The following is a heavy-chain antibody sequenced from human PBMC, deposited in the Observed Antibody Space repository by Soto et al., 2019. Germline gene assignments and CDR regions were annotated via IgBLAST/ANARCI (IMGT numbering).Heavy chain of an antibody. CDR3: ESDFRFFCAVYYYDSSGSEAFDI. Sequence: ASVKVSCKASGGTFSSYTISWVRQAPGQGLEWMGRIIPSLGIANYAQKFQGRVTITADKSTSTAYMELSSLRSEDMAVYYCESDFRFFCAVYYYDSSGSEAFDIWGQGTMVTVSS. J-gene: IGHJ3*02. CDR2: IIPSLGIA. CDR1: GGTFSSYT. D-gene: IGHD3-22*01. V-gene: IGHV1-69*02.